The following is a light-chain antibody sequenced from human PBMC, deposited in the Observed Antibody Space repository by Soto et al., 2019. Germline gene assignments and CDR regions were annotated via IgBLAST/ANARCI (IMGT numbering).Light chain of an antibody. J-gene: IGKJ4*01. V-gene: IGKV3-15*01. CDR3: QQYNNWPPLT. Sequence: EILMTQSPATLSVSPVERATLSCRASQSVSSNLSWYQQKPGQAPRLLMYGASTRATGVPARFSGSGSGTEFTLAITSLQSEDFAVYYCQQYNNWPPLTFGGGTKVDIK. CDR2: GAS. CDR1: QSVSSN.